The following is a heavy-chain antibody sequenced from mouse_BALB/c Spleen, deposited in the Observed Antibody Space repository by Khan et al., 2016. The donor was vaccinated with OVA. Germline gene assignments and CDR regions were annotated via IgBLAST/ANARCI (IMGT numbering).Heavy chain of an antibody. CDR1: GYTFTTAG. V-gene: IGHV9-4*02. D-gene: IGHD2-14*01. CDR3: ARGWATYYRNDGGAMEY. J-gene: IGHJ4*01. Sequence: QVQLVQSGPELKKPGETVRISCKASGYTFTTAGIQWVQKMPGKGLKWIGWINTHSGVPKYAEDFKGRFAFSLAISVNTAYLQITNLKNEYTATYCCARGWATYYRNDGGAMEYWGQGTSVTVSS. CDR2: INTHSGVP.